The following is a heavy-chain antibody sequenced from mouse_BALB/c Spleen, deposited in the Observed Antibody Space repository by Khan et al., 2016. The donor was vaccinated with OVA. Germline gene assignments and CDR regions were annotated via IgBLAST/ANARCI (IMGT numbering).Heavy chain of an antibody. CDR1: GYTFTDYA. D-gene: IGHD2-3*01. J-gene: IGHJ2*01. Sequence: QVQLQQSGPELVRPGVSVKISCKGSGYTFTDYAMHWVKQRHAKSLEWIGLISTYSGNTNYKQTFKDKATLTVDKSSSTAYLELARLTSEDSAIXYCSGPAYDGYYDYWGQGTTLTVAS. CDR3: SGPAYDGYYDY. V-gene: IGHV1S137*01. CDR2: ISTYSGNT.